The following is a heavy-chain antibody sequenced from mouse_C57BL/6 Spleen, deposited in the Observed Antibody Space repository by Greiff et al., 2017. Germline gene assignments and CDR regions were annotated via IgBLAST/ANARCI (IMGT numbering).Heavy chain of an antibody. CDR3: GRGYYGSSYVYYYAMDY. CDR1: GYTFTCYW. CDR2: IDPSDSDT. D-gene: IGHD1-1*01. V-gene: IGHV1-69*01. J-gene: IGHJ4*01. Sequence: QVQLQQPGAELVMPGASVKLSCKASGYTFTCYWMHWVKQRPGQGLEWIGEIDPSDSDTNYNQKFKGKSTLTVDKSSNTAYMQLSSLKSEDSAVYYCGRGYYGSSYVYYYAMDYWGQGTSVTVSS.